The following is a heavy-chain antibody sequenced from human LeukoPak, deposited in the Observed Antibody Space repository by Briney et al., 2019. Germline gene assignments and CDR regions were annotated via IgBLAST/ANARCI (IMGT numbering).Heavy chain of an antibody. CDR3: ARGYHYSPPDY. D-gene: IGHD1-20*01. Sequence: SETLSLTCTVSGGSIDNFDWSWIRHPPGKGLDWIGYISSSGSTNYNPSLRGRVTILLDTSKRQFSLRLNSVTAADTAVYYCARGYHYSPPDYWGQGTLVTVSS. J-gene: IGHJ4*02. CDR2: ISSSGST. V-gene: IGHV4-59*08. CDR1: GGSIDNFD.